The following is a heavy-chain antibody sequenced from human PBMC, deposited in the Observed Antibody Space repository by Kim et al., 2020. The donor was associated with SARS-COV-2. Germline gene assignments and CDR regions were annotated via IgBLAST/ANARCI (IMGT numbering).Heavy chain of an antibody. D-gene: IGHD5-12*01. CDR2: IYYSGST. CDR1: GGSISSSSYY. CDR3: ARDRAYSGYGTTYGGNSHYYYGMDV. V-gene: IGHV4-39*07. J-gene: IGHJ6*02. Sequence: SETLSLTCTVSGGSISSSSYYWGWIRQPPGKGLEWIGSIYYSGSTYYNPSLKSRVTISVDTSKNQFSLKLSSVTAADTAVYYCARDRAYSGYGTTYGGNSHYYYGMDVWGQGTTVTVSS.